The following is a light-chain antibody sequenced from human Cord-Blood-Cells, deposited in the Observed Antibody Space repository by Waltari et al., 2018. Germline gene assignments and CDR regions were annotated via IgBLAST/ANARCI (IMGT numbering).Light chain of an antibody. CDR2: SNN. J-gene: IGLJ3*02. V-gene: IGLV1-44*01. CDR1: SSNIGSNT. CDR3: AAWDDSLNGWV. Sequence: QSVLTQPPSASGTPGQRVTISCSGSSSNIGSNTVNWYQQHPGTAPKLLIYSNNQRPSGVPDRFPGSKSGTSASLAISGLQSEDEADYYCAAWDDSLNGWVFGGGTKLTVL.